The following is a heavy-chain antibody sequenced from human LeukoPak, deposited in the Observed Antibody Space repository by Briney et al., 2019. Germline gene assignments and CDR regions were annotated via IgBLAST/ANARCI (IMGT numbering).Heavy chain of an antibody. J-gene: IGHJ4*02. D-gene: IGHD2-15*01. Sequence: SETLSLTCTVSGYSISSGYYWGWIRQPPGKGLEWIGSIYHSGSTYYNPSLKSRVTISVDTSKNQFSLKLSSVTAADTAVYYCARIRDLGGYFDYWGQGTLVTVSS. CDR2: IYHSGST. CDR3: ARIRDLGGYFDY. V-gene: IGHV4-38-2*02. CDR1: GYSISSGYY.